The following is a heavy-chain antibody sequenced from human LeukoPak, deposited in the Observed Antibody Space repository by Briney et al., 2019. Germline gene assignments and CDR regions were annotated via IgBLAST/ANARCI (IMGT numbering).Heavy chain of an antibody. J-gene: IGHJ4*02. V-gene: IGHV4-39*07. CDR1: GGSISSGGYY. CDR2: IYYSGST. CDR3: ARATYYYDSSGYYPILYYFDY. D-gene: IGHD3-22*01. Sequence: PSQTLSLTCTVSGGSISSGGYYWSWIRQPPGKGLEWIGSIYYSGSTYYNPSLKSRVTISVDTSKNQFSLKLSSVTAADTAVYYCARATYYYDSSGYYPILYYFDYWGQGTLVTVSS.